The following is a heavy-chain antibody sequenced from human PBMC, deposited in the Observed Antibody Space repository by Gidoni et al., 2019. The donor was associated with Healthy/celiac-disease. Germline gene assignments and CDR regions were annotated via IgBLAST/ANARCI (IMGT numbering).Heavy chain of an antibody. CDR2: ISGSGGST. J-gene: IGHJ4*02. CDR3: AKDEGYSSGWVDY. Sequence: EVQLLEYGGGLVQPGGSLRLSCAASVFTFSSYAMSWVRQAPGKGLEWVSAISGSGGSTYYADSVKGRFTISRDNSKNTLYLQMNSLRAEDTAVYYCAKDEGYSSGWVDYWGQGTLVTVSS. D-gene: IGHD6-19*01. V-gene: IGHV3-23*01. CDR1: VFTFSSYA.